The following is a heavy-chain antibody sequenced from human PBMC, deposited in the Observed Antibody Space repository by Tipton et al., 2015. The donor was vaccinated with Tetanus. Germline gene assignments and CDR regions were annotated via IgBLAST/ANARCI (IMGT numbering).Heavy chain of an antibody. CDR1: GGSISNDNYY. CDR2: MFYSGSA. CDR3: ARGPTATSDY. V-gene: IGHV4-30-4*01. Sequence: TLSLTCTVSGGSISNDNYYWSWIRQPPGKGLEWIGYMFYSGSAYYNPSLKSRITISMDTSRNQFSLNLSSVTAADTAVYYRARGPTATSDYWGQGTLVTVSS. D-gene: IGHD4-17*01. J-gene: IGHJ4*02.